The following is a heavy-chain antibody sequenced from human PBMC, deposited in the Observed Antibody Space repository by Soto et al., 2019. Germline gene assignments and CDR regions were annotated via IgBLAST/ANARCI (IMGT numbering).Heavy chain of an antibody. Sequence: EVQLVESGGGLVQPGGSLRLSCAASGFTFSSYELNWVRQAPGKGLEWVSYISSSGSTIYYADSVKGRFTISRDNAKNSLYLQMNSLRAEDTAVYYCARCGRGAKDAFDIWGQGTMVTVSS. V-gene: IGHV3-48*03. CDR3: ARCGRGAKDAFDI. CDR2: ISSSGSTI. J-gene: IGHJ3*02. D-gene: IGHD1-26*01. CDR1: GFTFSSYE.